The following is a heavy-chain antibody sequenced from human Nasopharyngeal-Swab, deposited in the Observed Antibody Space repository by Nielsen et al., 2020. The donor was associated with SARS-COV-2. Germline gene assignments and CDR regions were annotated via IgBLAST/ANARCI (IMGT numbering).Heavy chain of an antibody. CDR3: AATDYDSGSYGVALDY. CDR1: GGSFSGYY. V-gene: IGHV4-34*01. CDR2: ISHAGST. D-gene: IGHD3-10*01. J-gene: IGHJ4*02. Sequence: SETLSLTCAASGGSFSGYYWSWIRQPPGQGLQWLGEISHAGSTNYNPSLKSRVTISVDTSKNQFSLKLSSVTAADTAVYYCAATDYDSGSYGVALDYWGQGSLVTVSS.